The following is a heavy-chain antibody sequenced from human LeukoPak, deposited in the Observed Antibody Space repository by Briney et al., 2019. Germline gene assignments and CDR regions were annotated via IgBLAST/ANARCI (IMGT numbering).Heavy chain of an antibody. Sequence: SETLSLTCTVSSGSISSYYWSWIRQPPGKGLEWIGYIYHSGSTNYNPSLQSRVTISVDTSKNQFSLNLNSVTAADTAVYYCARGGAARLHFQNWGQGTLVTVSS. CDR1: SGSISSYY. V-gene: IGHV4-59*01. CDR2: IYHSGST. D-gene: IGHD6-6*01. CDR3: ARGGAARLHFQN. J-gene: IGHJ1*01.